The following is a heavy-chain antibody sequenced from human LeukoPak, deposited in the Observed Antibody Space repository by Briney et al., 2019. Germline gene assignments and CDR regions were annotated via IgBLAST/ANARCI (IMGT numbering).Heavy chain of an antibody. V-gene: IGHV4-4*07. D-gene: IGHD2-2*01. Sequence: SDTLSLTCTLSGGSNNGYYWSWTPQPAGKALEWIGRVYNSESINYNPSLKSRVTMSIDTSKNQFYLKLNPVTAADTAVYYCARDRSSSYTRDWFDPWCQGALVTVSS. CDR1: GGSNNGYY. J-gene: IGHJ5*02. CDR3: ARDRSSSYTRDWFDP. CDR2: VYNSESI.